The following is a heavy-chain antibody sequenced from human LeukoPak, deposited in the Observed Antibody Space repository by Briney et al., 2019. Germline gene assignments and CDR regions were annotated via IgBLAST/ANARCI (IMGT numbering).Heavy chain of an antibody. CDR1: GFTFSSYA. D-gene: IGHD3-9*01. CDR3: AKYNDNSPKRNHICY. Sequence: GGSLRLSCAASGFTFSSYAMSWVRQAPEKGLEWVSAISGSGGSTYYADSVKGRFTISRDNSKNTLYLQMNSLRAEDTAVYYCAKYNDNSPKRNHICYWGQGTLVTVSS. J-gene: IGHJ4*02. CDR2: ISGSGGST. V-gene: IGHV3-23*01.